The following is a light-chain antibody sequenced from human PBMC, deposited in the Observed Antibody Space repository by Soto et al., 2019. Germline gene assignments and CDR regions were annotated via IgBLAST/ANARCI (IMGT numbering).Light chain of an antibody. CDR2: DVS. J-gene: IGLJ2*01. CDR3: SSYTSSSTLV. Sequence: QSALTQPASVSGSPGQSITISCTGTSSGVGGYNYVSWYQQHPGKAPKLMIYDVSNRPSGVSNRFSGSKSGNTASQTISGLQAEDEPDYYCSSYTSSSTLVFGGGTKLTVL. V-gene: IGLV2-14*01. CDR1: SSGVGGYNY.